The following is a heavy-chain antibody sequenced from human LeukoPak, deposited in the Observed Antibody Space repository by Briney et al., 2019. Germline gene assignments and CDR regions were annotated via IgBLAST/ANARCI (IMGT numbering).Heavy chain of an antibody. J-gene: IGHJ4*02. CDR2: IIPILGIA. CDR1: GGTFSSYT. D-gene: IGHD1-26*01. CDR3: ASLLTGGSYADY. Sequence: SVKVSCKASGGTFSSYTISWVRQAPGQALEWMGRIIPILGIANYAQKFQGRVTITAGKSTSTAYMELSSLRSEDTAVYYCASLLTGGSYADYWGQGTLVTVSS. V-gene: IGHV1-69*02.